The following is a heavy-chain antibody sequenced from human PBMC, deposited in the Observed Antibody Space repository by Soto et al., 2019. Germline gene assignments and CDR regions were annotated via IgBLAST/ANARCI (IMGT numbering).Heavy chain of an antibody. CDR2: ISYDGSNK. Sequence: GGPLRLSCAVSGFTFNSYSMNWVRQAPGKGLEWVAVISYDGSNKYYADSVKGRFTISRDNSKNTLYLQMNSLRAEDTAVYYCARAHRSSWYYFDYWGQGTLVTVSS. V-gene: IGHV3-30*03. CDR1: GFTFNSYS. J-gene: IGHJ4*02. D-gene: IGHD6-13*01. CDR3: ARAHRSSWYYFDY.